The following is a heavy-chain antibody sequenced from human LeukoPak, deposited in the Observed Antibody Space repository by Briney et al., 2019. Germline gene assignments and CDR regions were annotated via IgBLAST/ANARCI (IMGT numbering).Heavy chain of an antibody. D-gene: IGHD6-6*01. CDR2: IYTGGST. CDR1: GFTVNSNY. Sequence: GGSLRLSCAASGFTVNSNYMSWVRQAPGKGLEWVSLIYTGGSTYYADSVKGRFTISRDNSKNTLYLRMNSLRPEDTAVYYCARGFGKVAANVFGGYTMDVWGQGTTVTVSS. J-gene: IGHJ6*02. V-gene: IGHV3-66*02. CDR3: ARGFGKVAANVFGGYTMDV.